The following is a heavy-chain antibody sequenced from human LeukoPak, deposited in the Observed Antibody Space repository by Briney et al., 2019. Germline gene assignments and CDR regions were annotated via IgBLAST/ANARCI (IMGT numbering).Heavy chain of an antibody. CDR3: TTLPCSGGSCYRDY. V-gene: IGHV3-15*01. D-gene: IGHD2-15*01. CDR1: GFTFDNAW. Sequence: GGSLRLSCAASGFTFDNAWMNWVRQAPGKGLEWVGRIKSKTDGGTTDYAAPVKGRFTISRDDSKNTLYLQMNSLKTEDTAVYYCTTLPCSGGSCYRDYWGQGTLVTVSS. CDR2: IKSKTDGGTT. J-gene: IGHJ4*02.